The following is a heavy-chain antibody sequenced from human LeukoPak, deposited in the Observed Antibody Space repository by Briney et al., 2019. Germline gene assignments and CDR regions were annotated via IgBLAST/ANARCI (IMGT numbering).Heavy chain of an antibody. CDR3: ARTDETAPAEDFQH. D-gene: IGHD2-21*02. CDR1: GFTFSTYA. Sequence: GGSLRLSCAASGFTFSTYAMHWVRQAPGKGLEWVSVIYSGGSTYYADSVKGRFTISRDNSKNTLYLQMKSLRAEDTAVYYCARTDETAPAEDFQHWGQGTLVTVSS. CDR2: IYSGGST. V-gene: IGHV3-53*01. J-gene: IGHJ1*01.